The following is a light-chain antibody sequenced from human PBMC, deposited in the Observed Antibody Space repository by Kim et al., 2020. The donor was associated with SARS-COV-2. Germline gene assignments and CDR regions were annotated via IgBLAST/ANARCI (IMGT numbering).Light chain of an antibody. J-gene: IGLJ1*01. CDR3: NSRDSSGNHYV. Sequence: LRQRVRIPCQRDSLRRYYARWYQQKPGRAPVLVIYGKNNRPSGIPDRFSGSSSGNTASLTITGAQAEDEADYYCNSRDSSGNHYVFGTGTKVTVL. CDR1: SLRRYY. V-gene: IGLV3-19*01. CDR2: GKN.